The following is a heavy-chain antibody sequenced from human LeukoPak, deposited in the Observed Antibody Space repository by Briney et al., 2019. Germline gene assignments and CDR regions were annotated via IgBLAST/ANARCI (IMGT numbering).Heavy chain of an antibody. Sequence: SETLSLTCTVSGGSISSYYWSWIRQPPGKGLEWIGYIYYSGSTNYNPSLKSRVTISVDTSKNHFSLKLSSVTAADTAVYYCARVVERSSGGSRSSLFDYWGQGTLVTVSS. CDR3: ARVVERSSGGSRSSLFDY. J-gene: IGHJ4*02. D-gene: IGHD6-19*01. CDR1: GGSISSYY. CDR2: IYYSGST. V-gene: IGHV4-59*01.